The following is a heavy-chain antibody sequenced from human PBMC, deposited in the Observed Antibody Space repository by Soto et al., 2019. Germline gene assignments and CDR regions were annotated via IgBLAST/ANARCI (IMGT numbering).Heavy chain of an antibody. D-gene: IGHD2-2*01. J-gene: IGHJ4*02. CDR1: GDSVTSHY. Sequence: SETLSLTCSFSGDSVTSHYLTWIRQSPEKGLEWIGYMHYTGFSHYNPSLKSRLTISVDTSKNQFTLQLTSVTAADTAVYYCARGRGYCSSTSCAYWGQGTLVTVAS. V-gene: IGHV4-59*02. CDR2: MHYTGFS. CDR3: ARGRGYCSSTSCAY.